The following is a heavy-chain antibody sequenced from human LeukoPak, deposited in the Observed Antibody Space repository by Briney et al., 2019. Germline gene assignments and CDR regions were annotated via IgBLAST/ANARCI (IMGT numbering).Heavy chain of an antibody. CDR1: GFTFSSYA. CDR2: ISGSGGST. Sequence: GGSLRLSCAASGFTFSSYAMSWVRQAPGKGLEWVSAISGSGGSTYYADSVKGRFTISRDNSKNTLYLQMNSLRAEDTAVYYCAKTRPLHDYGEAPSFDYWGQGTLVTVSS. J-gene: IGHJ4*02. V-gene: IGHV3-23*01. CDR3: AKTRPLHDYGEAPSFDY. D-gene: IGHD4-17*01.